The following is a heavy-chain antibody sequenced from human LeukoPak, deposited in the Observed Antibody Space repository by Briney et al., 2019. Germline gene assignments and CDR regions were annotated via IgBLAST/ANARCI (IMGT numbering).Heavy chain of an antibody. V-gene: IGHV3-23*01. CDR3: ARAAEWYYDFWSGYYTGDYYYYMDV. D-gene: IGHD3-3*01. CDR1: GFTFRSYA. Sequence: PGGSLRLSCAASGFTFRSYAMSWVRQAPGKGLEWVSVISGSGGSTYYADSVKGRFTISRDNAKNSLYLQMNSLRAEDTAVYYCARAAEWYYDFWSGYYTGDYYYYMDVWGKGTTVTVSS. J-gene: IGHJ6*03. CDR2: ISGSGGST.